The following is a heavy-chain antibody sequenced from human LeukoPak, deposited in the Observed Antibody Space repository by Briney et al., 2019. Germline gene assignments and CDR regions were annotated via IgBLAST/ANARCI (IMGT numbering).Heavy chain of an antibody. Sequence: PGGSLRLSCAASGFTFSSYFMSWVRQAPGKGLEWVSTISAGRGDTYYADSVKGRFTISRDNAKNSLYLQMNSLRAEDTALYYCARAGYYYDSSGYYYFDYWGQGTLVTVSS. CDR1: GFTFSSYF. D-gene: IGHD3-22*01. J-gene: IGHJ4*02. CDR3: ARAGYYYDSSGYYYFDY. V-gene: IGHV3-23*01. CDR2: ISAGRGDT.